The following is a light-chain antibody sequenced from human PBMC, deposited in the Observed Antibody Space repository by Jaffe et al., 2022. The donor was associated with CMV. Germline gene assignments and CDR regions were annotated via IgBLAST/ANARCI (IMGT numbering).Light chain of an antibody. CDR1: KLGDKF. CDR2: EDN. CDR3: QVWDTRAVV. V-gene: IGLV3-1*01. Sequence: SSELTQPPSVSVSPGQTATITCSGDKLGDKFVCWYQQKSGQSPMLVIYEDNKRPSGIPARFSGSNSGHTATLTISGTQTLDEADYYCQVWDTRAVVFGGGTKLTVL. J-gene: IGLJ3*02.